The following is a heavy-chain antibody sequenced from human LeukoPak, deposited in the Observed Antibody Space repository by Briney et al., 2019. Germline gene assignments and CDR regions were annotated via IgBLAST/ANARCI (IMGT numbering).Heavy chain of an antibody. CDR2: IWYDGSNK. CDR3: ARPTYSGSYYWFDY. Sequence: PGRSLRLSCAASGFTFSSYGMHWVRQAPGKGLEWVAVIWYDGSNKHYADSVKGRFTISRDNSKNTLYLQMNSLRAEDTAVYYCARPTYSGSYYWFDYWGQGTLVTVSS. V-gene: IGHV3-33*01. CDR1: GFTFSSYG. J-gene: IGHJ4*02. D-gene: IGHD1-26*01.